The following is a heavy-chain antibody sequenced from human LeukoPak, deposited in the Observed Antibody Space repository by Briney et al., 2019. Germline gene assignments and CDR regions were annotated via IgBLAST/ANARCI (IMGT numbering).Heavy chain of an antibody. Sequence: GGSLRLSCAASGFXFSSYAMRWVRLAPGKGLDWVSSMSGSGGSLYYADSVRGRFTISRDNSKNTLYLQMNSLRAEDTAVYYCAKLTGSLDAWGSFRFSFDSWGQGTLVTVSS. J-gene: IGHJ4*02. D-gene: IGHD3-16*02. CDR1: GFXFSSYA. V-gene: IGHV3-23*01. CDR3: AKLTGSLDAWGSFRFSFDS. CDR2: MSGSGGSL.